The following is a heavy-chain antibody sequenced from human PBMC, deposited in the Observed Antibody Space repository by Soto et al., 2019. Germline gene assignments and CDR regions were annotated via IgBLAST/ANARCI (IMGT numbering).Heavy chain of an antibody. D-gene: IGHD2-21*01. CDR2: IWYDGSNK. CDR3: AGGYSLGY. J-gene: IGHJ4*02. CDR1: GFTFSSYG. Sequence: QVQLVESGGGVVQPGRSLRLSCAASGFTFSSYGMHWVRQAPGKGLEWVAVIWYDGSNKYYADSVKGRFTIARANSKNALYLQMNSLRAEDTAVYYCAGGYSLGYWGQGYLVTVSS. V-gene: IGHV3-33*01.